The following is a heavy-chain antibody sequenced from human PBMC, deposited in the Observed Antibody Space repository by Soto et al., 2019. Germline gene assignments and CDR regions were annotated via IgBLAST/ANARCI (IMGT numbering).Heavy chain of an antibody. CDR3: ARQGRAVSSYYFDY. D-gene: IGHD3-10*01. V-gene: IGHV3-64*01. J-gene: IGHJ4*02. CDR1: GFTVSSYA. CDR2: MSSNGGST. Sequence: EVQLVESGGGLVQPGGSLRLSCAASGFTVSSYAMHWVRQAPGKGLEYVSAMSSNGGSTYYANSVKGRFTISRDNSKNTLYLQMGSLRAADMAGYYCARQGRAVSSYYFDYWGQGTLVTVSS.